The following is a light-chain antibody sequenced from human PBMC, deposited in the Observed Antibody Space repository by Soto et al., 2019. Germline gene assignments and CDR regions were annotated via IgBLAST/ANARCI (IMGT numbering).Light chain of an antibody. V-gene: IGKV3-20*01. Sequence: EIVLRQSPGTLSLSPGERATLSCRASQSVSSNLAWYQQKPGQAPRLLIYGASNRATGIPDRFSGSGSGTDFTLTISRLEPEDFAVYYCQQYGRSGTFGQRTKV. CDR2: GAS. J-gene: IGKJ1*01. CDR1: QSVSSN. CDR3: QQYGRSGT.